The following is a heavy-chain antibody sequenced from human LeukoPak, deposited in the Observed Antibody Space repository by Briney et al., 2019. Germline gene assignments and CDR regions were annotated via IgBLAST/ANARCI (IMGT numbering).Heavy chain of an antibody. CDR3: ARGPPVYCSSTSCYRVGYYYYMDV. J-gene: IGHJ6*03. CDR2: INSNSGGT. V-gene: IGHV1-2*02. Sequence: ASVKVSCKASGYTFTGYYMHWVRQAPGQGLEWMGWINSNSGGTNYAQKFQGRVTMTRDTSISTAYMELSRLRSDDTAVYYCARGPPVYCSSTSCYRVGYYYYMDVWGKGTTVTVSS. CDR1: GYTFTGYY. D-gene: IGHD2-2*02.